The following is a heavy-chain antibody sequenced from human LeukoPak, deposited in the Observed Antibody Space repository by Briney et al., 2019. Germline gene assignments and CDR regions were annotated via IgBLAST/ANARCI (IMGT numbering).Heavy chain of an antibody. Sequence: GGSLRLSCAASGFTLSSYEMNCVRQALGRGPEWVSYISSSGSTIYSADSVKGRFTISRDNAKNSLYLQMHKLRAEDTAVYCCATENIDYDILTGPLYYYYGMDVWGKGNTVTVSS. V-gene: IGHV3-48*03. CDR2: ISSSGSTI. CDR1: GFTLSSYE. D-gene: IGHD3-9*01. CDR3: ATENIDYDILTGPLYYYYGMDV. J-gene: IGHJ6*04.